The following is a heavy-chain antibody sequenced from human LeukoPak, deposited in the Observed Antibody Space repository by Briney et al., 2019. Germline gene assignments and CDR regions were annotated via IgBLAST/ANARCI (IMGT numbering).Heavy chain of an antibody. CDR1: GFTLSSFA. CDR2: INYDGSHQ. J-gene: IGHJ4*02. V-gene: IGHV3-30*02. Sequence: PGGSLRLSCAVSGFTLSSFAMHWARQAPGKGLEWVAFINYDGSHQYYRDSVKGRFTISRDTSKNMVYLQMNSLRVEDTAVYFCARVAGDGYSSWDYWGQGTLVTVSS. D-gene: IGHD5-24*01. CDR3: ARVAGDGYSSWDY.